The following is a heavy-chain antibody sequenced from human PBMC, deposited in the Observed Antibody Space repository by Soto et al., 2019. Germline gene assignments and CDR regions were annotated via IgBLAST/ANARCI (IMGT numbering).Heavy chain of an antibody. D-gene: IGHD5-12*01. J-gene: IGHJ3*02. Sequence: GGSLRLSCTASGFTFSSYWMSWVRQAPGKGLEWVANIKQDGSEKYYVDTVKGRFTISRDNAKNSLYLQTNSLRAEDTAVYYCARIKGLPYDAFDIWGQGTMVTVSS. CDR3: ARIKGLPYDAFDI. V-gene: IGHV3-7*01. CDR2: IKQDGSEK. CDR1: GFTFSSYW.